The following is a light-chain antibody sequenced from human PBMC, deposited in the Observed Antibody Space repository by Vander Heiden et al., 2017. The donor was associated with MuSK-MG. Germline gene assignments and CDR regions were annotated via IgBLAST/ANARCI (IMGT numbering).Light chain of an antibody. J-gene: IGKJ2*01. CDR2: DAS. V-gene: IGKV3-11*01. CDR1: QSVSSY. CDR3: QQRSSSYT. Sequence: VLPLSPAPLSFCRGERATLSCRASQSVSSYLAWYQQKPGQAPRLLIYDASNRETGVPARFSGSGSGTEFTLTISSLEPEDFAVYYCQQRSSSYTFGQGTKVEIK.